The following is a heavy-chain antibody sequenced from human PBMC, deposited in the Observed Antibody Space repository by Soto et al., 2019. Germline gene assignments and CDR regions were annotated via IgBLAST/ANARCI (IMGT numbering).Heavy chain of an antibody. D-gene: IGHD6-13*01. J-gene: IGHJ6*02. CDR2: IFYSGST. Sequence: PEILCLTCTVSGGSIRSSYYYWGWIRQPPGKGLEWIGSIFYSGSTYYNPSLKSRVTISVDTSKNQFSLKLSSVTAADTAVYYCARRGSSRQIYHYGMDVWGPGTTVTVSS. CDR3: ARRGSSRQIYHYGMDV. V-gene: IGHV4-39*01. CDR1: GGSIRSSYYY.